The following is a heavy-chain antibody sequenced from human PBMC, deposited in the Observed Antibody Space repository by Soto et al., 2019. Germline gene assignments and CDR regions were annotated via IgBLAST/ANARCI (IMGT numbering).Heavy chain of an antibody. V-gene: IGHV3-23*01. CDR3: AKDRRNRVYFDL. J-gene: IGHJ2*01. CDR1: GFTFSSYA. Sequence: GGSLRLSCAASGFTFSSYAMSWVRQAPGKGLEWVSAISGSGGSTYYADSVKGRFTISRDNSKNTLYLQMNSLRAEDTAVYFCAKDRRNRVYFDLWGRGTLVTVSS. CDR2: ISGSGGST.